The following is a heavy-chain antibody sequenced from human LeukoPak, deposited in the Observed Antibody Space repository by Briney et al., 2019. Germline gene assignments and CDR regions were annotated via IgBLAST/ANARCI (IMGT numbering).Heavy chain of an antibody. J-gene: IGHJ4*02. CDR2: INSDGSST. D-gene: IGHD3-10*01. V-gene: IGHV3-74*01. Sequence: GGSLRLSCAASGFTFSSYWMNWVRQSPGKGLVWVSRINSDGSSTSYADSVKGRFTISRDNAKNTLYLQMNSLRAEDTAVYYCARGWFGPNIDYWGQGTLVTVSS. CDR1: GFTFSSYW. CDR3: ARGWFGPNIDY.